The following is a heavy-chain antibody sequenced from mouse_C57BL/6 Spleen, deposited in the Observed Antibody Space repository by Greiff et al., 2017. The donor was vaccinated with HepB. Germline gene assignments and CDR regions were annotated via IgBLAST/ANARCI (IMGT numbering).Heavy chain of an antibody. Sequence: VQLQESGPGLVAPSQSLSITCTVSGFSLTSYGVDWVRQPPGKGLEWLGVIWGGGSTNYNSALMSRLSISKDNSKSQFFLIMNSLQTDDTAMYYCARSLYDYDEDYYAMDYWGQGTSVTVSS. CDR3: ARSLYDYDEDYYAMDY. V-gene: IGHV2-9*01. CDR1: GFSLTSYG. CDR2: IWGGGST. D-gene: IGHD2-4*01. J-gene: IGHJ4*01.